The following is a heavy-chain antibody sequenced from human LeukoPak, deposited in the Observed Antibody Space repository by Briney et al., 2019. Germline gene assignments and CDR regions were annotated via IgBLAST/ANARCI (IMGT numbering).Heavy chain of an antibody. CDR2: IYFSGST. Sequence: SETLSLTCTVSGGSISGYYWSWIRQPPGKGLECIGYIYFSGSTNYSPSLKSRVTISVDTSKNQFSLKLTSVTAADTAVYYCARLRYSGYVKYYFDYWGQGTLVTVSS. CDR1: GGSISGYY. V-gene: IGHV4-59*01. D-gene: IGHD5-12*01. J-gene: IGHJ4*02. CDR3: ARLRYSGYVKYYFDY.